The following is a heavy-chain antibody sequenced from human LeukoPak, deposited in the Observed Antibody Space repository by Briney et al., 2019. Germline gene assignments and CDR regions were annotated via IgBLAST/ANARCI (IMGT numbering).Heavy chain of an antibody. D-gene: IGHD5-24*01. CDR2: IYPGDSDT. Sequence: GESLQISSKGSGYSFTSYWIGWVRQMPGKGLEWMGIIYPGDSDTRYSPYFQGQVTISADKSISTAYLQWSSLKASDTAMYYCARHLSVEMATITSLDYWGQGTLVTVSS. CDR3: ARHLSVEMATITSLDY. CDR1: GYSFTSYW. V-gene: IGHV5-51*01. J-gene: IGHJ4*02.